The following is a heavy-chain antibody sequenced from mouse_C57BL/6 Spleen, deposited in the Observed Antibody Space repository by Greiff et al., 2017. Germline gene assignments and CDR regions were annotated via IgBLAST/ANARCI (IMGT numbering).Heavy chain of an antibody. J-gene: IGHJ1*03. D-gene: IGHD1-1*01. CDR2: ISSGGDYI. V-gene: IGHV5S21*01. CDR3: ARQSSSYRYFDV. CDR1: GFTFSSYA. Sequence: EVKVVESGEGLVKPGGSLKLSCAASGFTFSSYAMSWVRQTPEKRLEWVAYISSGGDYIYYADTVKGRFTISRDNARNTLYLQMSSLKSEDTAMYYCARQSSSYRYFDVWGTGTTVTVSS.